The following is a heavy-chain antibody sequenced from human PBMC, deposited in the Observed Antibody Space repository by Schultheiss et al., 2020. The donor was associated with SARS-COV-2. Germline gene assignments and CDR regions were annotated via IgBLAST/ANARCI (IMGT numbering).Heavy chain of an antibody. CDR2: ISYDGDNK. V-gene: IGHV3-30*18. CDR1: GITLSNYG. J-gene: IGHJ3*02. D-gene: IGHD3-3*01. Sequence: GGSLRLSCAASGITLSNYGMHWVRQAPGKGLELLALISYDGDNKFYSDSVKGRFNISRDNSKNTLYLEMHNLRAEDTAVYYCAKVGVITIFGVPKYDAVDIWGQGTMVTVSS. CDR3: AKVGVITIFGVPKYDAVDI.